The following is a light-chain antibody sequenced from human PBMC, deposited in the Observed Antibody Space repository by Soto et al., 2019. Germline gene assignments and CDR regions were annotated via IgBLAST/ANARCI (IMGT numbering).Light chain of an antibody. J-gene: IGLJ1*01. Sequence: QSVLTQPPSVSGAPGQRVTISCTGSSSNIGAGYDVHWYQQLPGTAPKLLIYGNSNRPSGVPDRFSGSKSGTSASLAITGLQAEDEADYYCAAWDYSMNGYVFGTGTKVSV. CDR3: AAWDYSMNGYV. CDR1: SSNIGAGYD. V-gene: IGLV1-40*01. CDR2: GNS.